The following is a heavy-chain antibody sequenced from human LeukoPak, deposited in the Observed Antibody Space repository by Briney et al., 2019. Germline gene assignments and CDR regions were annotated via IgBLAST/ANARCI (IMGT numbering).Heavy chain of an antibody. CDR3: ARLNGGY. CDR1: GGSISSYY. Sequence: SETLSLTCTVSGGSISSYYWSWIRQPPGRGLEWIGYINYSGSTNYNPSLKSRVTISVDTSKNQFSLKVTSVTAADTAVYYCARLNGGYWGQGTLVTVSS. J-gene: IGHJ4*02. D-gene: IGHD1-1*01. CDR2: INYSGST. V-gene: IGHV4-59*08.